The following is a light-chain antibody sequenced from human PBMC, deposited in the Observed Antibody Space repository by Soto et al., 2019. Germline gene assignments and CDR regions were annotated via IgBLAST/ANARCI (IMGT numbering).Light chain of an antibody. CDR3: SSYTTSNTLV. CDR2: EVS. J-gene: IGLJ1*01. V-gene: IGLV2-14*01. Sequence: QSFLAQTVSVCGSPGQSVTISCTGTSSDVGGYNYVSWYQHHPGKAPKLMIYEVSNRPSGISSRFSGSKSGNTASLTISGLQAEDEADYYCSSYTTSNTLVFGTGTKVTVL. CDR1: SSDVGGYNY.